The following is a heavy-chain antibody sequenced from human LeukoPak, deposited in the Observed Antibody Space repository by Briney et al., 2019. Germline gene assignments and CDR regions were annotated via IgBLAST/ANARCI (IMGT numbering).Heavy chain of an antibody. CDR1: GFTFSSYA. CDR2: ISVSGGST. V-gene: IGHV3-23*01. D-gene: IGHD6-19*01. CDR3: AKVGAVAGFRWGQYYFDY. Sequence: GGSLRLSCAASGFTFSSYAMSWVRQAPGKGLEWVSAISVSGGSTYYADSLKGRFTISRDNSKNTLYLQMNSLRAEDTAVYYCAKVGAVAGFRWGQYYFDYWGQGTLVTVSS. J-gene: IGHJ4*02.